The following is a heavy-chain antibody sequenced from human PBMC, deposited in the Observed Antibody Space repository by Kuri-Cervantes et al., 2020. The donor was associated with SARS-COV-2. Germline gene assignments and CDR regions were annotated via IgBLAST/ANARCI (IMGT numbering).Heavy chain of an antibody. J-gene: IGHJ6*03. Sequence: GGSLRLSCAASGFTFSSYAMHWVRQAPGKGLEWVAVISYDGSNKYYADSVKGRFTISRDNSKNTLYLQMNSLRAEDTAVYYCARDYYDFWSGDRYYYYYMDVWGKGTTVTVSS. V-gene: IGHV3-30*04. D-gene: IGHD3-3*01. CDR1: GFTFSSYA. CDR3: ARDYYDFWSGDRYYYYYMDV. CDR2: ISYDGSNK.